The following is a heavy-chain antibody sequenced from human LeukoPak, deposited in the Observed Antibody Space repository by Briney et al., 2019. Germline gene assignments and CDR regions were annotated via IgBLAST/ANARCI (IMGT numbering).Heavy chain of an antibody. CDR3: ARQRFGDYYYYYYYMDV. CDR1: GGSISSNHW. V-gene: IGHV4-4*02. CDR2: IYHSGST. J-gene: IGHJ6*03. D-gene: IGHD3-10*01. Sequence: PSETLSLTCAVSGGSISSNHWWNWVRLPPGKGLEWIGEIYHSGSTNYNPSLKSRVTISVDTSKNQFSLKLSSVTAADTAVYYCARQRFGDYYYYYYYMDVWGKGTTVTISS.